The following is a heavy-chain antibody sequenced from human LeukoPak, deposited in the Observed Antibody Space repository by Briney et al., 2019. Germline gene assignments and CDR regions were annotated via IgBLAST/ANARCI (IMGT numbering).Heavy chain of an antibody. CDR1: GGSISSYY. D-gene: IGHD5-12*01. CDR3: VATSQEYYYYYHYMDV. V-gene: IGHV4-4*09. Sequence: SETLSLTCTVSGGSISSYYWSWIRQPPGKGLEWIGYIYTSGSTNYNPSLKSRVTISVDTSKNQFSLKLSSVTAADTAVYYCVATSQEYYYYYHYMDVWGKGTTVTVSS. J-gene: IGHJ6*03. CDR2: IYTSGST.